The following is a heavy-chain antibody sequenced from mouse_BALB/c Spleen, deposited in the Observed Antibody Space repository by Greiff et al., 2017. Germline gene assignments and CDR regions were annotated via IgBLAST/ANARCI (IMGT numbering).Heavy chain of an antibody. D-gene: IGHD4-1*01. Sequence: QVHVKQSGPELVKPGASVRISCKASGYTFTSYYIHWVKQRPGQGLEWIGWIYPGNVNTKYNEKFKGKATLTADKSSSTAYMQLSSLTSEDSAVYFCANWAWFAYWGQGTLVTVSA. J-gene: IGHJ3*01. CDR3: ANWAWFAY. CDR2: IYPGNVNT. CDR1: GYTFTSYY. V-gene: IGHV1S56*01.